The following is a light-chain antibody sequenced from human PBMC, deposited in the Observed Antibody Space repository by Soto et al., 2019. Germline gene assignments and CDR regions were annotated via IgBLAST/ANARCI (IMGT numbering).Light chain of an antibody. CDR2: DAS. V-gene: IGKV1-5*01. CDR1: QSISSW. Sequence: DIQMTQSPSTLSASVGDRVTITCRASQSISSWLAWYQQKPGKAPKLLIYDASSLESGVPSRFSGSGSGTEFTLTISSLQTDDFATYYCQQYNSYAWTFGQGTKVEIK. CDR3: QQYNSYAWT. J-gene: IGKJ1*01.